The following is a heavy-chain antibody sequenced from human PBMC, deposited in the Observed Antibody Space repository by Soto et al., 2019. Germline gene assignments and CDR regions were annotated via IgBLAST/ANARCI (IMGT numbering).Heavy chain of an antibody. CDR3: ARWSAVLRYFVWLPSPHPYYYYGMDV. CDR1: GYTFTSYG. CDR2: ISAYNGNT. D-gene: IGHD3-9*01. Sequence: VASVKVSCKASGYTFTSYGISWVRQAPGQGLEWMGWISAYNGNTNYAQKLQGRVTMTTDTSTSTAYMELRSLRSDDTAVYYCARWSAVLRYFVWLPSPHPYYYYGMDVWGQGTTVTVSS. J-gene: IGHJ6*02. V-gene: IGHV1-18*04.